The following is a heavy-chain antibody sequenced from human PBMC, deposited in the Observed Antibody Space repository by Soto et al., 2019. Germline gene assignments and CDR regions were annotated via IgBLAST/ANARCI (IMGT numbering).Heavy chain of an antibody. Sequence: EVQLVESGGGLVKPGGSLRLSCAASGFTFSSYSMNWVRQAPGKGLEWVSSISSSSSYIYYADSVKGRFTISRDNAKNSLYLQMNSLRAEDTAVYYCARGVNYDFWSGYYDAFDYWGQGTLVTVSS. V-gene: IGHV3-21*01. CDR1: GFTFSSYS. D-gene: IGHD3-3*01. CDR3: ARGVNYDFWSGYYDAFDY. CDR2: ISSSSSYI. J-gene: IGHJ4*02.